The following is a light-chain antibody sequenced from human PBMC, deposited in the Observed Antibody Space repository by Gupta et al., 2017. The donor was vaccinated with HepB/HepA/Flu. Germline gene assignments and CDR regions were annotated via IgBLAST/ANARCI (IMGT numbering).Light chain of an antibody. V-gene: IGLV3-9*01. CDR3: QVWDITTAHVV. CDR2: RDS. CDR1: NIGSKN. Sequence: SSELTQPLPVSVALAPTDRITSGGNNIGSKNVHWYQQKPGQAPVMVIYRDSNRPSEIPERFSGSNSGNTATLTISRAQAGDEADYYCQVWDITTAHVVFGGGTNLTVL. J-gene: IGLJ2*01.